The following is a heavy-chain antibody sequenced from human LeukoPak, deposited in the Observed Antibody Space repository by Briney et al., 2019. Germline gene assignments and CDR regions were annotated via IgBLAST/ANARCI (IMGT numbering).Heavy chain of an antibody. D-gene: IGHD5-12*01. Sequence: SVKVSCKASGYTFTSYAISWVRQAPGQGLEWMGGIIPIFGTANYAQKFQGRVTITADKSTSTAYMELSSLRSEDTAVYYCARNSFSWDIVATNTYYYYYMDVWGKGTTVTVSS. CDR3: ARNSFSWDIVATNTYYYYYMDV. V-gene: IGHV1-69*06. CDR1: GYTFTSYA. CDR2: IIPIFGTA. J-gene: IGHJ6*03.